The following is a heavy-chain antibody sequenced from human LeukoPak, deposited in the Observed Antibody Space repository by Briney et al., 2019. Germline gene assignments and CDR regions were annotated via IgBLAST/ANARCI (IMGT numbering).Heavy chain of an antibody. CDR1: GFIFNNYW. D-gene: IGHD3-16*01. V-gene: IGHV3-7*04. CDR2: IKQDGSEG. Sequence: GGSLRLSCETSGFIFNNYWMTWVRQAPGKGLQWVANIKQDGSEGYYVDSVKGRFTISRDNARNSVFLQMNSLRAEDTAVYFCARANLLYYGDGAFDIWGQGTMVTVSS. J-gene: IGHJ3*02. CDR3: ARANLLYYGDGAFDI.